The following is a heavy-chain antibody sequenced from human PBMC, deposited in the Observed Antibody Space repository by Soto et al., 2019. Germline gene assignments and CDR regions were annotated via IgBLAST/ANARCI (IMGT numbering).Heavy chain of an antibody. V-gene: IGHV3-23*01. CDR1: GFTFSVYA. D-gene: IGHD2-21*02. J-gene: IGHJ6*02. Sequence: ESGGGFVPPGGSLRLSCAATGFTFSVYAMTWVRQAPGKGLEWVSAVTANGGSTYSADSVKGRFTISRDNSKNTLFLQMNSLRAEDTAVYYCASLGVGDWANYYYYYGMDVWGQGTTVTVSS. CDR2: VTANGGST. CDR3: ASLGVGDWANYYYYYGMDV.